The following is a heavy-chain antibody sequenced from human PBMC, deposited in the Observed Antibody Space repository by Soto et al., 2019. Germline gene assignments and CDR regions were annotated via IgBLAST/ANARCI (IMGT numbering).Heavy chain of an antibody. CDR3: ARGYDFWSGADAFDI. CDR2: MNPNSGNT. J-gene: IGHJ3*02. Sequence: GASVKVSCKASGYTFTSYDINWVRQATGQGLEWMGWMNPNSGNTGYAQKFQGRATMTRNTSISTAYMELSSLRSEDTAVYYCARGYDFWSGADAFDIWGQGTMVTVSS. V-gene: IGHV1-8*01. CDR1: GYTFTSYD. D-gene: IGHD3-3*01.